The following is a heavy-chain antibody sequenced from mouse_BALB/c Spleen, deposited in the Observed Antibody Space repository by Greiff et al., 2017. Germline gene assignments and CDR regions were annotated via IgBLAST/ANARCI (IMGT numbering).Heavy chain of an antibody. Sequence: VQLQQPGAELVKPGASVKLSCKASGYTFTSYWMHWVKQRPGQGLEWIGEINPSNGRTNYNEKFKSKATLTVDKASSTAYMQLSSLTSEDSAVYYCATTMIGYFDVWGAGTTVTVSS. CDR3: ATTMIGYFDV. CDR1: GYTFTSYW. V-gene: IGHV1S81*02. D-gene: IGHD2-4*01. J-gene: IGHJ1*01. CDR2: INPSNGRT.